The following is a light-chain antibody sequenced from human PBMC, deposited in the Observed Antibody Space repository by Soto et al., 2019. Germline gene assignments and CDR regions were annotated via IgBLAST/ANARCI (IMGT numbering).Light chain of an antibody. CDR3: QQRHMWPLT. CDR2: DAY. J-gene: IGKJ5*01. CDR1: QSFRGL. V-gene: IGKV3-11*01. Sequence: EVVLKQSPVTLSLSPVETATLSCRASQSFRGLLAWYQQKPGQAPRLLIYDAYNRATGIPPRFSGSGSGTDFTLTISSLEPEDSAVYYCQQRHMWPLTFGQGTRLEIK.